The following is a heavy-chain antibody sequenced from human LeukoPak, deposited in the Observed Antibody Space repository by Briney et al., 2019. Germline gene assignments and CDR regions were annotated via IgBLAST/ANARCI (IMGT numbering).Heavy chain of an antibody. CDR1: GDTFTIYY. CDR2: INRGDGIT. D-gene: IGHD4-17*01. J-gene: IGHJ4*02. CDR3: ASEKNYGDKYFDS. Sequence: GASVTVSFRSSGDTFTIYYIHWVRQAPGQGLEWMGIINRGDGITGYEQKFQGRLTLTRDTSTSTVYMELSSLRSEDTAIYYCASEKNYGDKYFDSWGQGTEVSVSS. V-gene: IGHV1-46*01.